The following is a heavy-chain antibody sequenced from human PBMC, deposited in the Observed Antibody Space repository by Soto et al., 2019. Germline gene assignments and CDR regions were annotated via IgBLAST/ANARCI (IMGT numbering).Heavy chain of an antibody. J-gene: IGHJ4*02. CDR2: ISWNSGSI. CDR3: AKADAILTGYYGSFFDY. CDR1: GFTFDDYA. V-gene: IGHV3-9*01. Sequence: EVQLVESGGGLVQPGRSLRLSCAASGFTFDDYAMHWVRQAPGKGLEWVSGISWNSGSIGHADSVKCLFTISRDNATRSLFLRMNSLRGEDTALYYCAKADAILTGYYGSFFDYWGQGTLVTVSS. D-gene: IGHD3-9*01.